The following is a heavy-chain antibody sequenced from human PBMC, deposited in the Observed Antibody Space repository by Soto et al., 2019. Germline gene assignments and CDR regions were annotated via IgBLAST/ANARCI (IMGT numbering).Heavy chain of an antibody. V-gene: IGHV3-48*03. D-gene: IGHD3-16*01. CDR1: GFTLSTCE. Sequence: PGGSLRLSCTDSGFTLSTCEMNWVRQAPGKGLEWISYINSEGVTFYADSVKGRFTISRDNVQNSLLLQMNSLRAEDTAVYYCSRDKGDEVAYGMDVWGQGTTVTVSS. CDR3: SRDKGDEVAYGMDV. J-gene: IGHJ6*02. CDR2: INSEGVT.